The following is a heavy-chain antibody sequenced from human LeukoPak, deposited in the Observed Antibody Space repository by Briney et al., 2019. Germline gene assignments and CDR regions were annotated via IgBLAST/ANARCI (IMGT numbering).Heavy chain of an antibody. V-gene: IGHV3-7*02. Sequence: GGSLRLSCAASGFTFSSYCMSWVRQAPGKGLEWVANIKHDGGEKNYADSVKGRFTITRDNAKNTLYLQMNRLRAEDTAVYYCARPHQQWLAPTDAFDIWGQGTMVTVSS. CDR1: GFTFSSYC. CDR3: ARPHQQWLAPTDAFDI. D-gene: IGHD6-19*01. CDR2: IKHDGGEK. J-gene: IGHJ3*02.